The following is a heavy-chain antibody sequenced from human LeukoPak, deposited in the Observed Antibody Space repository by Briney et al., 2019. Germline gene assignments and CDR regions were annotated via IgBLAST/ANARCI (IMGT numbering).Heavy chain of an antibody. CDR1: GYTFNSYD. CDR3: ARDRRQSSGSYPRY. CDR2: MNPNTGNT. Sequence: ASVKVSCKASGYTFNSYDINWVRQATGQGLEWMGWMNPNTGNTGYGERFQGRVTMTRDTSTSTVYMELSSLRSEDTAVYYCARDRRQSSGSYPRYWGQGTLVTVSS. V-gene: IGHV1-8*01. J-gene: IGHJ4*02. D-gene: IGHD1-26*01.